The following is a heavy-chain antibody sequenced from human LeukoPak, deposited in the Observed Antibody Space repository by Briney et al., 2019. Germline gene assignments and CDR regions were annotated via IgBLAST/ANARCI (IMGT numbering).Heavy chain of an antibody. V-gene: IGHV1-2*02. J-gene: IGHJ4*02. CDR1: GYTFTSYG. D-gene: IGHD2-2*02. CDR2: INPNSGGT. CDR3: AREVGHTEGPGY. Sequence: ASVKVSCKASGYTFTSYGISWVRQAPGQGLEWMGWINPNSGGTNYAQKVQGRVTMTRDTSISTAYMELSRLRSDDTAVYYCAREVGHTEGPGYWGQGTLVTVSS.